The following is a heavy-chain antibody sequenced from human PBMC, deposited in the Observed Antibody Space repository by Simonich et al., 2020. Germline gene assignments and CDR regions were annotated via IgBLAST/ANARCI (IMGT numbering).Heavy chain of an antibody. D-gene: IGHD6-6*01. CDR1: GYTFTGYY. J-gene: IGHJ6*03. Sequence: QVQLVQSGAEVKKPGASVKVSCKASGYTFTGYYMHWLRQAPGQGLEWVGWINPNSSGTNNAQKLQGRVTMTRDTSISTAYMELSRLRSDDTAVYYCARDRAARYYYYYYMDVWGKGTTVTVSS. CDR2: INPNSSGT. V-gene: IGHV1-2*02. CDR3: ARDRAARYYYYYYMDV.